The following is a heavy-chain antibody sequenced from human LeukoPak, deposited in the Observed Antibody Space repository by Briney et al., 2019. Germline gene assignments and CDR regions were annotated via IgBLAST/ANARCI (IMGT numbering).Heavy chain of an antibody. Sequence: ASVKVSCRASGYTFTSSDINWVRQATGQGLEWMGWMNPNSGDTGYAQKFQGRVTMTRDTSISTAYMELSSPTSDDTAVYYCARGGAGTLEAVDWGQGTLVTVSS. D-gene: IGHD6-19*01. CDR1: GYTFTSSD. CDR3: ARGGAGTLEAVD. V-gene: IGHV1-8*01. CDR2: MNPNSGDT. J-gene: IGHJ4*02.